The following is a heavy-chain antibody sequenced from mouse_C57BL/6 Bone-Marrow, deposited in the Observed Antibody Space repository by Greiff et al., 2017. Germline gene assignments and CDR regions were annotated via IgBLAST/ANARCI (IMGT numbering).Heavy chain of an antibody. J-gene: IGHJ1*03. D-gene: IGHD2-2*01. CDR1: GFTFSDYG. Sequence: EVKVIESGGGLVKPGGSLTLSCAASGFTFSDYGMHWVRQAPEKGLEWVAYISGGSSTIYYADSVKSRFTISRDNAKNTLFLQMTSLRSEDTAMYYCARRSTMVTRGYFDVWGTGTTVTVSS. CDR3: ARRSTMVTRGYFDV. CDR2: ISGGSSTI. V-gene: IGHV5-17*01.